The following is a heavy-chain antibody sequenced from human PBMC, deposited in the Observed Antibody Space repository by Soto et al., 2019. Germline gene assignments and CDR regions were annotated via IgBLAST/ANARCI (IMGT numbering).Heavy chain of an antibody. Sequence: GGSLRLSCAASGFTFSSYGMHWVRQAPGKGLEWVAVISYDGSNKYYADSVKGRFTISRVNSKNTLYLQMNSLRAEDTAVYYCAKDTPIVKWGQGTLVTVSS. CDR3: AKDTPIVK. V-gene: IGHV3-30*18. D-gene: IGHD4-4*01. CDR2: ISYDGSNK. J-gene: IGHJ4*02. CDR1: GFTFSSYG.